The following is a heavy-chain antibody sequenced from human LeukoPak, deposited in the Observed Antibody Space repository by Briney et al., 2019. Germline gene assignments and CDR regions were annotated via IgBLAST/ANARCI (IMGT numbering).Heavy chain of an antibody. D-gene: IGHD3-10*01. CDR3: AKKGTGMDV. CDR2: ISGSGGST. CDR1: GFTFTSYG. J-gene: IGHJ6*02. Sequence: GGSLRLSCTASGFTFTSYGMNWVRQAPGKGLEWVSAISGSGGSTYYADSVKGRFTISRDNSKNTLYLQMNSLRAEDTAVYYCAKKGTGMDVWGQGTTVTVSS. V-gene: IGHV3-23*01.